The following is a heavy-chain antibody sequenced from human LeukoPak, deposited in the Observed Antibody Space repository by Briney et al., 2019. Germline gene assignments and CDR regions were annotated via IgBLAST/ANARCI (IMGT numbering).Heavy chain of an antibody. CDR2: ISWNSGSI. CDR1: GFTFDDYA. V-gene: IGHV3-9*01. J-gene: IGHJ4*02. CDR3: AKGISRWTPISDY. D-gene: IGHD2-2*01. Sequence: PGRSLRLSCAASGFTFDDYAMHWVRHAPGKGLEWVSGISWNSGSIGYADSVKGRFTISRDNAKNSLYLQMNSLRAEDTALYYCAKGISRWTPISDYWGQGTLVTVSS.